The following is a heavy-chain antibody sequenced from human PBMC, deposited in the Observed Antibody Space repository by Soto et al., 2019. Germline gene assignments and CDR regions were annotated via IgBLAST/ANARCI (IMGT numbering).Heavy chain of an antibody. Sequence: SETLSLTCTVSGGSISSSSSYWCWIRQPPEKGLEWIGNLYSSGSTSYNPSLKSRLTISVDTSKNQFSLKLSSVTAADTAVYYCARGRRYDSSGGSDAFDIWGQGTMVTVS. J-gene: IGHJ3*02. CDR1: GGSISSSSSY. D-gene: IGHD3-22*01. CDR2: LYSSGST. CDR3: ARGRRYDSSGGSDAFDI. V-gene: IGHV4-39*01.